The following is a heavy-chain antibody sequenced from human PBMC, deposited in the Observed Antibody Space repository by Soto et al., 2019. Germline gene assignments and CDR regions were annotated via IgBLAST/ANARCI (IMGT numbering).Heavy chain of an antibody. CDR3: TRRALVDV. V-gene: IGHV1-8*01. CDR2: MNPNSGDT. Sequence: ASVKVSCKASGYTFTSYDINWLRQATGQGLEWLGWMNPNSGDTGYAQKLQGRATMTRNTSISTAYMELGSLRSDDTAVYYCTRRALVDVWGQGTTVTVSS. D-gene: IGHD2-15*01. CDR1: GYTFTSYD. J-gene: IGHJ6*02.